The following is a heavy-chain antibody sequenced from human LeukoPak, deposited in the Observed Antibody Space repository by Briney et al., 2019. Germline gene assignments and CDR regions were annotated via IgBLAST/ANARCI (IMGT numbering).Heavy chain of an antibody. J-gene: IGHJ4*02. CDR1: GFTFSSYG. CDR3: AKDRQWLVLGY. D-gene: IGHD6-19*01. CDR2: ISYDGSNK. V-gene: IGHV3-30*18. Sequence: QPGGSLRLSCAASGFTFSSYGMHWVRQAPGKGLEWVAVISYDGSNKYYADSVKGRFTISRDNSKNTLYLQMNSLRAEDTAVYYCAKDRQWLVLGYWGQGTLVTVSS.